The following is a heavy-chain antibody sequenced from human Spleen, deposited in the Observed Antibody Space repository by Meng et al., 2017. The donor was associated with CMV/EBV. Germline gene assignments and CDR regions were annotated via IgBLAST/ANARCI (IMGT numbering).Heavy chain of an antibody. V-gene: IGHV4-39*07. J-gene: IGHJ5*02. Sequence: QLQPQEAGPGLVKPSEPLSLTCTVSGGSISSSSYYWGWIRQPPGKGLEWIGSIYYSGSTYYNPSLKSRVTISVDTSKNQFSLKLSSVTAADTAVYYCARDPTNNYYDSSGYPNWFDPWGQGTLVTVSS. CDR1: GGSISSSSYY. D-gene: IGHD3-22*01. CDR2: IYYSGST. CDR3: ARDPTNNYYDSSGYPNWFDP.